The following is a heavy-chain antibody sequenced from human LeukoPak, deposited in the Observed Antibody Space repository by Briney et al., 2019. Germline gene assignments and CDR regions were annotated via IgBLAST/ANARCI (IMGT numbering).Heavy chain of an antibody. V-gene: IGHV3-23*01. J-gene: IGHJ4*02. D-gene: IGHD1-26*01. CDR2: ISGSGDNT. Sequence: GGSLRLSCAASGFTFSSYAMSWVRQAPGKGLEWVSGISGSGDNTYYADSVKGRFTISRDNSKNTLYLQMNSLRAEDTAVYYCAKVRWELRNSNDYWGQGTLVTVSS. CDR3: AKVRWELRNSNDY. CDR1: GFTFSSYA.